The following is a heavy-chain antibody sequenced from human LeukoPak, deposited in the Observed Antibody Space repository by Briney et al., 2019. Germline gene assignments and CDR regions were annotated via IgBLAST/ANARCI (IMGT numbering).Heavy chain of an antibody. CDR1: GYTFTSYY. J-gene: IGHJ4*02. Sequence: ASVKVSCKASGYTFTSYYMHWVRQAPGQGLEWMGIINPSGGSTSYAQKFQGRVTITRNTSISTAYMELSSLRSEDTAVYYCAVGYSSSWSDRAFDYWGQGTLVTVSS. CDR2: INPSGGST. V-gene: IGHV1-46*01. CDR3: AVGYSSSWSDRAFDY. D-gene: IGHD6-13*01.